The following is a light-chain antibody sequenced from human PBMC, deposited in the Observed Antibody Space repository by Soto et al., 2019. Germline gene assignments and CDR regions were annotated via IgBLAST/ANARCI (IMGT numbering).Light chain of an antibody. CDR3: QQYGSSGT. CDR1: QSVSSSY. J-gene: IGKJ1*01. CDR2: GAS. V-gene: IGKV3-20*01. Sequence: EIVLTQSPGTLSLSPGERATLSCRASQSVSSSYLAWYQQKPGQAPRLLSYGASNRATGIPDRFSGSGSGTDFTLTISRLEPEDFAVYYCQQYGSSGTFGQGTKVDI.